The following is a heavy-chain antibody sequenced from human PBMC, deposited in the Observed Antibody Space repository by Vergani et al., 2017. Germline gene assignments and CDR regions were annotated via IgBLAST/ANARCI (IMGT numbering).Heavy chain of an antibody. Sequence: QVQLQESGPGLVKPSQTLSLTCTVSGGSISSGGYYWSWIRQHPGKGLEWIGYIYYSGSTYYNPSLKSRVTISVDTSKNQSSLKLNSVTAADNAVYYCARALWGWQTNFDYWGQGTRVTVSS. D-gene: IGHD6-19*01. CDR2: IYYSGST. CDR3: ARALWGWQTNFDY. CDR1: GGSISSGGYY. V-gene: IGHV4-31*03. J-gene: IGHJ4*02.